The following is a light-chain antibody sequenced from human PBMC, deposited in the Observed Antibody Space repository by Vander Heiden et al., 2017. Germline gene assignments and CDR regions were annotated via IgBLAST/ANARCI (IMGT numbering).Light chain of an antibody. Sequence: DIQMTQSPSTLSASVGDRVTITCRASQSISSWLAWYQQKPGKAPKLLIYDASSLESGVPSRFSGSGSGTEFTLTISSLQPDDFATYYCQQYNSYSYTFGHGTKPGIK. J-gene: IGKJ2*01. CDR2: DAS. CDR3: QQYNSYSYT. V-gene: IGKV1-5*01. CDR1: QSISSW.